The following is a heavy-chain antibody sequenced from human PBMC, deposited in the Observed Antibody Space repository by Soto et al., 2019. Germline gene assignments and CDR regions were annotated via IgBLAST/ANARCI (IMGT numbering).Heavy chain of an antibody. CDR2: ISYDGSNK. Sequence: GGSLRLSCAASGFTFSSYGMHWVRQAPGKGLEWVAVISYDGSNKYYADSVKGRFTISRDNSKNTLYLQMNSLRAEDTAVYYCAKDLAAAGTGYYGMDVWGQGTTVTVSS. J-gene: IGHJ6*02. CDR3: AKDLAAAGTGYYGMDV. CDR1: GFTFSSYG. V-gene: IGHV3-30*18. D-gene: IGHD6-13*01.